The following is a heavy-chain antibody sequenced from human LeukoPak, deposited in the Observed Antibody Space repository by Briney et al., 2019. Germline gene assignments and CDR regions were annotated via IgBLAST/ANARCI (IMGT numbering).Heavy chain of an antibody. CDR3: SRDRAAAGINRFDP. D-gene: IGHD6-13*01. CDR1: GGSISSYY. V-gene: IGHV4-59*01. J-gene: IGHJ5*02. Sequence: TSETLSLTCTVSGGSISSYYWSWIRQPPGKGLEWIGYIYYSGSTNYNPSLKSRVTISVDTSKNQFSLKLSSVTAAGTAVYYCSRDRAAAGINRFDPWGQGTQVTVSS. CDR2: IYYSGST.